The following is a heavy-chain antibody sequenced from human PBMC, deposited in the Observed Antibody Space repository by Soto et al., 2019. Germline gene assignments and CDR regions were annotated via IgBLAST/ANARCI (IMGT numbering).Heavy chain of an antibody. D-gene: IGHD3-16*01. V-gene: IGHV3-23*01. CDR1: GFTFISYA. CDR3: ARKVLGSPSRPDYWYFDL. CDR2: ISGGGDRT. J-gene: IGHJ2*01. Sequence: EVQLLESGGGLVQPGGSLRLSCVGSGFTFISYAMNWVRQAPGTGLEWVSGISGGGDRTFDADSVKGGFTISRDNSKKTVNLQMNSLRAVDTAVYYCARKVLGSPSRPDYWYFDLWGRGTLVTVSS.